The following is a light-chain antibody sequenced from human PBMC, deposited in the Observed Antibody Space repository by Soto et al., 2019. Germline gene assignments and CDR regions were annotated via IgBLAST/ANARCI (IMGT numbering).Light chain of an antibody. V-gene: IGKV3-15*01. CDR2: GAS. CDR1: QSIRTN. CDR3: QQYNDNWPT. J-gene: IGKJ1*01. Sequence: EIVMTQSPATLSVSPGETVTLSCRASQSIRTNLAWYQHKPGQSPRLLIYGASKRATGFPARFSGSGSGTEFTLSISSLQSEDFAVYYCQQYNDNWPTFGQGTKVEIK.